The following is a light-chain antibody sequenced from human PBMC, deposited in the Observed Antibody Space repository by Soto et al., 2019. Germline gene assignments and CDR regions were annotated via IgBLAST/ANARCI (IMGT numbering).Light chain of an antibody. V-gene: IGLV1-44*01. CDR3: AAWDDSLNGLV. CDR2: SNN. Sequence: QSALTQPPSASGTPGQRVAISCSGSSSNIGTNTVTWYQQLPGTAPKLLIYSNNQRPSGVPDRFSGSKSGTSASLAISGLQSEDEADYYCAAWDDSLNGLVFGGGTKLTVL. CDR1: SSNIGTNT. J-gene: IGLJ2*01.